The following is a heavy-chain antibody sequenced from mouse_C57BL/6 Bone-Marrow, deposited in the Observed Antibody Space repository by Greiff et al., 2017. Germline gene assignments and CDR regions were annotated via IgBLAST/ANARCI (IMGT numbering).Heavy chain of an antibody. Sequence: EVQRVESGGGLVQPGGSLKLSCESNEYEFPSHDMSWVRKTPEKRLELVAAINSDGGSTYYPDNMERRFIISRDNTKKTLYLQMSSLRSEDTALYYCSRLDGSSHAMDYWGQGTSVTVSS. J-gene: IGHJ4*01. D-gene: IGHD1-1*01. CDR2: INSDGGST. CDR3: SRLDGSSHAMDY. V-gene: IGHV5-2*01. CDR1: EYEFPSHD.